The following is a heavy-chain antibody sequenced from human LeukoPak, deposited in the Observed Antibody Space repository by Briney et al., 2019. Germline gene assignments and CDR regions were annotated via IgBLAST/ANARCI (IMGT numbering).Heavy chain of an antibody. D-gene: IGHD3-10*01. J-gene: IGHJ6*02. Sequence: KPSETLSLTCTVSGGSISSYYWSWIRQPPGKGLEWIGYIYYSGSTNYNPSLKSRVTISVDTSKSQFSLKLSSVTAADTAVYYCARHNLPPTNVLLWFEDRYYYYGMDVWGQGTTVTVSS. CDR1: GGSISSYY. V-gene: IGHV4-59*08. CDR3: ARHNLPPTNVLLWFEDRYYYYGMDV. CDR2: IYYSGST.